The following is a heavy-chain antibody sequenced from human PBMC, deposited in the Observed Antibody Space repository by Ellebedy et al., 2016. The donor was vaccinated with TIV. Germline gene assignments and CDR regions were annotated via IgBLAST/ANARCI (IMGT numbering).Heavy chain of an antibody. Sequence: MPSETLSLTCAISGDSVSAGAVAWNWIRQSPTRGLEWLGRTFYRSKWYHEYAFGVRSRITINADTSKNQFSLQLDSVTPEDTAVYYCARVPYSSSSYFDYWGQGIMVTVSS. CDR2: TFYRSKWYH. D-gene: IGHD6-6*01. CDR3: ARVPYSSSSYFDY. V-gene: IGHV6-1*01. J-gene: IGHJ4*02. CDR1: GDSVSAGAVA.